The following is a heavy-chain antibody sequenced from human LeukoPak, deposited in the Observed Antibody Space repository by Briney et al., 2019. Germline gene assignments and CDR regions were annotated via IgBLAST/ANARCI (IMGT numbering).Heavy chain of an antibody. CDR2: IWYDASK. Sequence: GSLRLSCAASGFTFSSFGMHWVRQAPGKGLEWVAVIWYDASKYYADSVKGRFTISRDNSKNTLFLQMNSLRDDDTAVYYCVRGVGVSRFNYSDPWGQGTLVIVSS. J-gene: IGHJ5*02. V-gene: IGHV3-33*01. CDR1: GFTFSSFG. D-gene: IGHD1-1*01. CDR3: VRGVGVSRFNYSDP.